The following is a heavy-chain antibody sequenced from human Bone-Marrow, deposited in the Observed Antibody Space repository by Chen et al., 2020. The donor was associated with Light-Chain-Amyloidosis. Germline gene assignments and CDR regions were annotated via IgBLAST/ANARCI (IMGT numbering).Heavy chain of an antibody. CDR3: XXXXXXXXXXXXLSYFDY. CDR1: GFTFSNYA. V-gene: IGHV3-23*01. J-gene: IGHJ4*02. CDR2: ISGSGGNI. Sequence: GLVQPGESLRLSCVASGFTFSNYAMNWVRQAPGKGLEWVSSISGSGGNIYYADSVKGRFSISRDNSKNTXXXXXXXXXXXXXXXXXXXXXXXXXXXXXXLSYFDYWGQGTLVTVSS.